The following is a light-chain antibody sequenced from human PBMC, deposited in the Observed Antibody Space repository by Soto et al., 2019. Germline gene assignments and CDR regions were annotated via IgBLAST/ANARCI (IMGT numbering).Light chain of an antibody. J-gene: IGKJ4*01. CDR3: QQRTNWPLT. CDR2: DAS. Sequence: IVMTQSPATLSVSPGERVTLSCRASQTIDNTLAWYQRKPGQAPRLLIYDASTGATGIPARFSGSGSGTDFTLTISSLEPEDSAVYYCQQRTNWPLTFGGGTKVDI. V-gene: IGKV3-11*01. CDR1: QTIDNT.